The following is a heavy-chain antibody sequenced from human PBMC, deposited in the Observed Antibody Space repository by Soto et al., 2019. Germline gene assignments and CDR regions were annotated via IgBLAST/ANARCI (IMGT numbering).Heavy chain of an antibody. CDR2: ISPADSDT. V-gene: IGHV5-51*01. CDR3: ARAYIATATGCFDP. D-gene: IGHD2-15*01. Sequence: GESRKISCRASGYKFTNYWIAWARQMPGKGLEWMGVISPADSDTRYSPPFQGQITFSADKSITTAYLQWSSLKASDTAIYYCARAYIATATGCFDPWGQGTLVTVSS. CDR1: GYKFTNYW. J-gene: IGHJ5*02.